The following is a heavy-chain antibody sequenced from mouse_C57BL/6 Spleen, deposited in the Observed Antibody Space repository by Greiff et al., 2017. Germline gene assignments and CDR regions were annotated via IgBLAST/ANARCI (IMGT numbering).Heavy chain of an antibody. Sequence: VQLQQPGAELVRPGASVKLSCKASGYTFTSYGMHWVKQRPGRGLEWIGRIDPSSGGTKYNEKFKGKATLTVDKPSSSAYMQLRSLTAEDSAVYYCARCVDQATRYAMDYWGQGPSVSV. V-gene: IGHV1-62-3*01. CDR1: GYTFTSYG. D-gene: IGHD3-2*02. CDR2: IDPSSGGT. J-gene: IGHJ4*01. CDR3: ARCVDQATRYAMDY.